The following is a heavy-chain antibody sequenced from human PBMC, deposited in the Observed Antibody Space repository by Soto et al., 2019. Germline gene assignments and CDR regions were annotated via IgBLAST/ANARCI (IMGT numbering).Heavy chain of an antibody. CDR3: IGDGGATDWFDP. D-gene: IGHD1-26*01. CDR1: GFTFSTYS. Sequence: ELQLVESGGGLGQPGGSLRLSCAASGFTFSTYSMNWVRQAPGKGLEWVSYISSSSSTIYYADSVKCRFTISRDNAKNSLYLQMTSLRDEDTAVYYCIGDGGATDWFDPWGQGTLVTVSS. J-gene: IGHJ5*02. CDR2: ISSSSSTI. V-gene: IGHV3-48*02.